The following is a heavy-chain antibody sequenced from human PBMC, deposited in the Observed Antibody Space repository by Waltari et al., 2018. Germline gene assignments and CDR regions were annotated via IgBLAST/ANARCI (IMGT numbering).Heavy chain of an antibody. J-gene: IGHJ4*02. CDR2: SYPRCSDT. CDR1: GYSFTSYW. D-gene: IGHD6-6*01. V-gene: IGHV5-51*01. CDR3: ARLGQAYSSSSGGFDY. Sequence: EVQLVQSGAEVKKPGESLKISCKGSGYSFTSYWIGWVRQMPGKGLEWLGISYPRCSDTGYIPSFQGQVTISADKSISTAYRQWSSLKASDTAMYYCARLGQAYSSSSGGFDYWGQGTLVTVSS.